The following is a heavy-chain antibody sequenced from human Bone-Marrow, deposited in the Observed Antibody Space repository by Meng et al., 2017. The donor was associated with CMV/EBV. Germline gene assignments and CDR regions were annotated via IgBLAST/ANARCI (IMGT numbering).Heavy chain of an antibody. CDR3: ARDLVPEWELLGGGAFDS. V-gene: IGHV1-69*05. J-gene: IGHJ3*02. Sequence: SVKVSCKASGGTFSSYAISWVRQAPGQGLEWMGGIIPIFGTANYAQKFQGRVTITTDESTSTAYMELSSLRSEDTAVYYCARDLVPEWELLGGGAFDSWGQGTMVTVSS. D-gene: IGHD1-26*01. CDR1: GGTFSSYA. CDR2: IIPIFGTA.